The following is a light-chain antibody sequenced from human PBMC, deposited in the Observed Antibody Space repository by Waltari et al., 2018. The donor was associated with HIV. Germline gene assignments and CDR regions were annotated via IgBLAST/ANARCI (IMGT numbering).Light chain of an antibody. CDR2: EVN. CDR1: SSDIGSYNY. Sequence: QSALTQPASVSGSPGQSITVSCTGTSSDIGSYNYVSWYQQTPATATELVIYEVNNRPSGISNRFSGSKSGTTASLTTSGLQTEDEAHYYCSSFTTSNTLLFGGGTKVTVL. CDR3: SSFTTSNTLL. V-gene: IGLV2-14*01. J-gene: IGLJ2*01.